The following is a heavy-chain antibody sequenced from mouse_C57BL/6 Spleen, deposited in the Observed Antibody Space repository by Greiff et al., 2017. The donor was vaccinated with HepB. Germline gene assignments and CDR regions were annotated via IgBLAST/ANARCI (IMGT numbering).Heavy chain of an antibody. CDR1: GYTFTSYW. J-gene: IGHJ1*03. D-gene: IGHD1-1*01. Sequence: VQLQQPGAELVKPGASVKLSCKASGYTFTSYWMQWVKQRPGQGLEWIGEIDPSDSYTNYNQKFKGKATLTVDTSSSTAYMQLSSLTSEDSAVYYCARLVIYYYGSRDFDVWGTGTTVTVSS. V-gene: IGHV1-50*01. CDR3: ARLVIYYYGSRDFDV. CDR2: IDPSDSYT.